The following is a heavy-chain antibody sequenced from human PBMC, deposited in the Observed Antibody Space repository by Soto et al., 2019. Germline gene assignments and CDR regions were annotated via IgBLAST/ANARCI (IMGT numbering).Heavy chain of an antibody. D-gene: IGHD2-15*01. Sequence: ASVKVPCKASGYTFTSYYMHWVRQAPGQGLEWMGIINPSGGSTSYAQKFQGRVTMTRDTSTSTVYMELSSLRSEDTAVYYCAREVVVVAATPGWFDPWGQGTLVTVSS. J-gene: IGHJ5*02. CDR3: AREVVVVAATPGWFDP. CDR1: GYTFTSYY. CDR2: INPSGGST. V-gene: IGHV1-46*01.